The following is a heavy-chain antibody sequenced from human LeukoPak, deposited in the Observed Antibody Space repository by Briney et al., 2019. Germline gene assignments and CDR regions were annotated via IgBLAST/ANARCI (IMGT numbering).Heavy chain of an antibody. D-gene: IGHD3-10*01. J-gene: IGHJ4*02. Sequence: GRSLRLSCAASGFTFRSYGMYWVRQAPGKGLEWVAVISYDGSNKYYADSVKGRFTISRDNSKNTLYLQMISLRAEDTAVYYCANYGSVSYFAYWGQGTLVTVSS. V-gene: IGHV3-30*18. CDR3: ANYGSVSYFAY. CDR2: ISYDGSNK. CDR1: GFTFRSYG.